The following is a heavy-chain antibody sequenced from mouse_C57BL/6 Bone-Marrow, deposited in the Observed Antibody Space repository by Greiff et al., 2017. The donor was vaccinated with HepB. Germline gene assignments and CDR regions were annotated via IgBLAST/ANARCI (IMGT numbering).Heavy chain of an antibody. CDR2: ISSGGDYI. CDR3: TRDSLSPCYFDV. V-gene: IGHV5-9-1*02. Sequence: EVMLVESGEGLVKPGGSLKLSCAASGFTFSSYAMSWVRQTPEKRLEWVAYISSGGDYIYYADTVKGRFTISRDNARNTLYLQMSSLKSEDTAMYYCTRDSLSPCYFDVWGTGTTVTVSS. CDR1: GFTFSSYA. D-gene: IGHD3-2*02. J-gene: IGHJ1*03.